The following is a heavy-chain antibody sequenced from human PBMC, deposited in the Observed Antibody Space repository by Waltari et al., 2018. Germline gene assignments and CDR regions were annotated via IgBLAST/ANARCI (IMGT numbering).Heavy chain of an antibody. CDR2: IYYSGST. CDR3: ARETSFGGMDV. V-gene: IGHV4-59*01. D-gene: IGHD3-16*01. Sequence: QVQLQESGPGLVKPSETLSLTCTVSGGSISSSYWSWIRQPPGKGLEWIGYIYYSGSTNYNPSLKSRVTISVDTSKNQFSLKLSSVTAADTAVYYCARETSFGGMDVWGQGTTVTVSS. J-gene: IGHJ6*02. CDR1: GGSISSSY.